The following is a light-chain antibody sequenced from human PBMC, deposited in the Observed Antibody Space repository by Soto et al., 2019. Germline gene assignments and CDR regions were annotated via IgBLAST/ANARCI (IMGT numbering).Light chain of an antibody. V-gene: IGKV1-39*01. J-gene: IGKJ4*01. CDR2: AAS. CDR3: QHSYSAPLT. Sequence: DIQMTQSPSSLSASVGDRVTITCRASQSISNYLCWYQQKPGKAPKLLIYAASSLQSGVPSRFSGSGSGTDFTLTISSLQPEDFATYYCQHSYSAPLTFGGGTKVDIK. CDR1: QSISNY.